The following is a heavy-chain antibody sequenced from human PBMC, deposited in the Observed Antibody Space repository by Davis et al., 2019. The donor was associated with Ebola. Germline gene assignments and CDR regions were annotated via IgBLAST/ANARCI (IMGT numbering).Heavy chain of an antibody. D-gene: IGHD6-13*01. CDR1: GYTFTSYD. Sequence: ASVKVSCKASGYTFTSYDINWVRQATGQGLEWMGWMNPNSGNTGYAQKFQGRVTITRDTSASTAYMELSSLRSEDTAVYYCARGQTKQQLVDYWGQGTLVTVSS. J-gene: IGHJ4*02. CDR3: ARGQTKQQLVDY. CDR2: MNPNSGNT. V-gene: IGHV1-8*01.